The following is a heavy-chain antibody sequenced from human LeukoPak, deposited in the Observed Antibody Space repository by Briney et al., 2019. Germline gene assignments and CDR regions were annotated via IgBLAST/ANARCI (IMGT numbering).Heavy chain of an antibody. CDR1: GYTFTSYY. CDR3: ARDKTVTTRTANAFDI. V-gene: IGHV1-46*01. D-gene: IGHD4-17*01. Sequence: ASVKVSCKASGYTFTSYYMHWVRQAPGQGLEWMGIINPSGGSTSYAQKFQGRVTMTRDTSTSTVYMELSSLRSEDTAVHYCARDKTVTTRTANAFDIWGQGTMVTVSS. J-gene: IGHJ3*02. CDR2: INPSGGST.